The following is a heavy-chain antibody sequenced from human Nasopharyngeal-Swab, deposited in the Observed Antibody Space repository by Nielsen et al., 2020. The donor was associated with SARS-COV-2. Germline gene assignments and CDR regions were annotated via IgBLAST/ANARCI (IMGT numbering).Heavy chain of an antibody. CDR3: AKPPGLEWFLFDY. D-gene: IGHD3-3*01. Sequence: GESLKISCVASGFTFSSYSMNWVRQAPGKGLEWVSYISSSSSTIYYADSVKGRFTISRDNAKNSLYLQMNSLRAEDTAVYYCAKPPGLEWFLFDYWGQGTLVTVSS. V-gene: IGHV3-48*01. CDR1: GFTFSSYS. J-gene: IGHJ4*02. CDR2: ISSSSSTI.